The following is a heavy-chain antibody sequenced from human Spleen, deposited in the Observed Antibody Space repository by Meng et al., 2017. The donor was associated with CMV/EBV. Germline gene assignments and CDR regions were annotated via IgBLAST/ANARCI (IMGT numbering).Heavy chain of an antibody. Sequence: GESLKISCAASGFTFSSYGMHWVRQAPGKGLEWVAFIRYDGSNKYHADSVKGRFTISRDNSKNTLYLQMNSLRAEDTAVYYCARESSSSYTLDVWGQGATVTVSS. CDR2: IRYDGSNK. CDR1: GFTFSSYG. CDR3: ARESSSSYTLDV. V-gene: IGHV3-30*02. D-gene: IGHD6-6*01. J-gene: IGHJ6*02.